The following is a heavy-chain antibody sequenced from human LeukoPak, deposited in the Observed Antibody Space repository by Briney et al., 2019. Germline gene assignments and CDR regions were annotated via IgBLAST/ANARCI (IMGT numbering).Heavy chain of an antibody. CDR1: GGSISNGDHY. D-gene: IGHD3-10*01. Sequence: SETLSLTCTVSGGSISNGDHYWSWIRQPPGKGLEWIGYIYYSGSTYYYPSLRSRVTISIDTSKNQFSLRLRSVTAADTAVYYCARDRWFPSPLGMDFWGQGTTVTVSS. J-gene: IGHJ6*01. V-gene: IGHV4-30-4*01. CDR2: IYYSGST. CDR3: ARDRWFPSPLGMDF.